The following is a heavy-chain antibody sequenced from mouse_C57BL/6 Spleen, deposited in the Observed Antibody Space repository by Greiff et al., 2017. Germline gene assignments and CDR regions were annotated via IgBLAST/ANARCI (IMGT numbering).Heavy chain of an antibody. Sequence: VQLQQSGAELVKPGASVKLSCTASGFNIKDYYMHWVKQRPEQGLEWIGRIDPEDGETKYAPKFQGKATITADTSSNTAYLQLSSLTSEDTAVYYCASPYGYDEGYYYAMDYWGQGTSVTVSS. V-gene: IGHV14-2*01. J-gene: IGHJ4*01. CDR2: IDPEDGET. CDR3: ASPYGYDEGYYYAMDY. D-gene: IGHD2-2*01. CDR1: GFNIKDYY.